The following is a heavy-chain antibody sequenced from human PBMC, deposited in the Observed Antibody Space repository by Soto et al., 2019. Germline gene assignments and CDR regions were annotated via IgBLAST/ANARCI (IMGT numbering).Heavy chain of an antibody. CDR2: ISGGGNDK. CDR3: VQGASTAHQPLDS. J-gene: IGHJ4*02. CDR1: GFIFRNFG. Sequence: QVQLVESGGGVVQPGRSLRLSCAASGFIFRNFGMHWVRRAPGKGLEWVAVISGGGNDKYYPDSMKGRFTIYRDNFNNTLYLQLNSLRPEDTAVYHCVQGASTAHQPLDSWGQGVLVTVSS. V-gene: IGHV3-30*03. D-gene: IGHD1-26*01.